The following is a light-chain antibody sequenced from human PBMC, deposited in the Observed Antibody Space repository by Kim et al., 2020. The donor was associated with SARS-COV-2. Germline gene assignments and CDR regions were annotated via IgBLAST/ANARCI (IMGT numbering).Light chain of an antibody. V-gene: IGLV3-19*01. J-gene: IGLJ3*02. Sequence: AVGQTVRTTCQGGNRRSYYANWCQQKPGRAPVLVIYGKNNRPSGIPDRFSGSSSGNTASLTITGAQAEDEADYYCNSRDSRGNHWVFGGGTQLTVL. CDR3: NSRDSRGNHWV. CDR1: NRRSYY. CDR2: GKN.